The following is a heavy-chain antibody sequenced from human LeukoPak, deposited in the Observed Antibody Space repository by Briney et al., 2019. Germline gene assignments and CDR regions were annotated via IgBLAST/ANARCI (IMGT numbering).Heavy chain of an antibody. Sequence: SETLSLTCTVSGDSISTFYWTWIRQPAEKGLEWIGRINFSGTTNYNPSLKSRVTMSVDTSSNQFSLKVNSVTAAGTALYYCARGGGIGDPNAFDIWGQGTMVTVSS. CDR3: ARGGGIGDPNAFDI. D-gene: IGHD3-3*01. V-gene: IGHV4-4*07. CDR2: INFSGTT. CDR1: GDSISTFY. J-gene: IGHJ3*02.